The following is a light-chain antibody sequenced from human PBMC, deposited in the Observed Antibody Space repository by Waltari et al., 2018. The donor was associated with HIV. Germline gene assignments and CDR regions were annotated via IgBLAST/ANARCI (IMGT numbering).Light chain of an antibody. CDR3: AAWDDSLSGWV. CDR1: SSNIGSNY. Sequence: QSVLTQPPSASGTPGQRVTISCSGSSSNIGSNYVYWYQQLQGTTPKLLSYRNNQRPAGVPDRVSGSKSGTSASLAISGLRSEDEADYDCAAWDDSLSGWVFGGGTKLTVL. V-gene: IGLV1-47*01. J-gene: IGLJ3*02. CDR2: RNN.